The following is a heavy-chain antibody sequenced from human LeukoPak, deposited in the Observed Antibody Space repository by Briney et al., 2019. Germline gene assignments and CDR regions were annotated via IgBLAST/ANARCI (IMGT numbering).Heavy chain of an antibody. CDR3: ARDAGYGYWVVDY. Sequence: GGSLRLSCEASGFTFSTYTMNWVRQAPGGGLEWVAHMKPDGTEKYYLDSVRGRFTISRDNAKNSLYLQMNSLRPEDTAVYYCARDAGYGYWVVDYWGQGILVTVSS. D-gene: IGHD5-18*01. V-gene: IGHV3-7*01. CDR1: GFTFSTYT. J-gene: IGHJ4*02. CDR2: MKPDGTEK.